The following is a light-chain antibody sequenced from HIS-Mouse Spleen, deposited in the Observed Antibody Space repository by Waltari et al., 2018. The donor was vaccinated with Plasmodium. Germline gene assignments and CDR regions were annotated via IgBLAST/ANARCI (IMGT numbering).Light chain of an antibody. V-gene: IGLV3-10*01. CDR3: YSTDSSGNHRV. CDR2: EDS. Sequence: SYELTQPPSVSVSPGQTARITCSGDALPNKYAYWYQHKSGQAPVLVIYEDSKRPSGIPGGYSGSSAGTMATLTISGAQVEDEADYYCYSTDSSGNHRVFGGGTKLAVL. CDR1: ALPNKY. J-gene: IGLJ3*02.